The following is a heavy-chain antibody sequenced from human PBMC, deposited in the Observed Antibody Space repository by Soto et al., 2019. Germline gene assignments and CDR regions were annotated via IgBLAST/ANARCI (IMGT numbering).Heavy chain of an antibody. J-gene: IGHJ4*02. V-gene: IGHV4-59*01. CDR2: IYYSGST. CDR1: GGSISSYY. D-gene: IGHD2-15*01. CDR3: AIGGGDFDY. Sequence: SETLSLTCTVSGGSISSYYWSWIRQPPGKGLEWIGYIYYSGSTNYNPSLKSQVTISVDTSKNQFSLKLSSVTAADTAVYYCAIGGGDFDYWGQGTLVTVSS.